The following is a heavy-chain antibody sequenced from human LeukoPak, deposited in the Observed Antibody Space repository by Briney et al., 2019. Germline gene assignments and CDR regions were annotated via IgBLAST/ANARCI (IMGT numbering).Heavy chain of an antibody. CDR3: ASSSYDILTGYYRELDY. CDR2: ISSSGSTI. V-gene: IGHV3-48*03. J-gene: IGHJ4*02. D-gene: IGHD3-9*01. Sequence: GGSLRLSCAASGFTFSSYEMNWVRQAPGKGLERVSYISSSGSTIYYADSVKGRFTISRDNAKNSLYLQMNSLRAEDTAVYYCASSSYDILTGYYRELDYWGQGTLVTVSS. CDR1: GFTFSSYE.